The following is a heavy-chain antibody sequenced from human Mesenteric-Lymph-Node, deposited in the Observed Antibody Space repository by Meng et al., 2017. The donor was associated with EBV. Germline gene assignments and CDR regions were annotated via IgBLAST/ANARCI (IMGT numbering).Heavy chain of an antibody. J-gene: IGHJ4*02. CDR3: VRTGMGWLYYFDY. V-gene: IGHV4-39*07. CDR2: MYKDGNN. CDR1: GGSISNSNSY. Sequence: QLQESVPGLVPPSETLSLTCTVSGGSISNSNSYWGWIRQPPGKGLEWIGNMYKDGNNHYNPSLKSRVTISADTSKNQFSLKMRSVTAADTAVYYCVRTGMGWLYYFDYWGQGTLVTVSS. D-gene: IGHD5-12*01.